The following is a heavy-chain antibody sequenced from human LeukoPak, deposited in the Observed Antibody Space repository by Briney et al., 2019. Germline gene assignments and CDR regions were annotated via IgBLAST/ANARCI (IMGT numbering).Heavy chain of an antibody. CDR2: IYHSGST. J-gene: IGHJ6*03. Sequence: SETLSLTCTVSGGSISSSSYYWGWIRQPPGKGLEWIGSIYHSGSTYYNPSLKSRVTISVDTSKNQFSLKLSSVTAADTAVYYCARGTSIAARPGDSYYYYYMDAWGKGTTVTVSS. CDR1: GGSISSSSYY. V-gene: IGHV4-39*07. D-gene: IGHD6-6*01. CDR3: ARGTSIAARPGDSYYYYYMDA.